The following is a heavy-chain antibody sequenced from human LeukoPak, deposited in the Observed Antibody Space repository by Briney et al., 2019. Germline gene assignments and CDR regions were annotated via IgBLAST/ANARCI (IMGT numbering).Heavy chain of an antibody. CDR2: FYYSGST. V-gene: IGHV4-59*01. J-gene: IGHJ4*02. CDR3: ARERYYYDSSGYYSPGHFDY. Sequence: PSETLSLTCNVSGGSISSYYWSWMRQPPGKGLEWIGYFYYSGSTNYNPSLKSRVTISADTSKNQFSLKLSSVTAADTAVYYCARERYYYDSSGYYSPGHFDYWGQGTLVTVSS. CDR1: GGSISSYY. D-gene: IGHD3-22*01.